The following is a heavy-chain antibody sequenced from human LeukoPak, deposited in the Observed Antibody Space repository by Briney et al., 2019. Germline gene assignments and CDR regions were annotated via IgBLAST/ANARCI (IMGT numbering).Heavy chain of an antibody. CDR1: GGSFSGYY. V-gene: IGHV4-34*01. CDR2: INHSGST. CDR3: ATSIAARSKFDY. Sequence: SETLSLTCAVYGGSFSGYYWSWIRQPPGKGLEWIGEINHSGSTNYNPSLKSRVTISVDTSKNQFSLKLSSVTAADTAVYYCATSIAARSKFDYWGQGTLVTVPS. J-gene: IGHJ4*02. D-gene: IGHD6-6*01.